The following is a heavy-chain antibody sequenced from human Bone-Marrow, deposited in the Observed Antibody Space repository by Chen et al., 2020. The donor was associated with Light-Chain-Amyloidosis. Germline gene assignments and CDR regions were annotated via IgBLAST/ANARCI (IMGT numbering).Heavy chain of an antibody. J-gene: IGHJ3*01. D-gene: IGHD3-16*01. CDR2: INRRDGKT. V-gene: IGHV3-23*01. CDR1: GMTVSSYA. Sequence: EVQLLESGGGLAQPGGSLRLSCTVSGMTVSSYAMTWLRQAPGKGLEWVASINRRDGKTQYAASVNGRFTISRDESRNTVCLEMDFLGAEYTAVYYCAKDRRGSYGWQAFDVWGQGTMVIVS. CDR3: AKDRRGSYGWQAFDV.